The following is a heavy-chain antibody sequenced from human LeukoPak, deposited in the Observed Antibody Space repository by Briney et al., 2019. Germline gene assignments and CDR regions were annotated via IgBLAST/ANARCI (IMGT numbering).Heavy chain of an antibody. Sequence: PGGSLRLSCTASGFSFGDDAWSWFRQAPGRGLEFISFIRKKGYGETTDYAASVIGRFTISRDDAKSTAYLQMNSLEIEDTALYYCSRGLHDYGYSNYYFDQCGRGTQVTVSS. CDR3: SRGLHDYGYSNYYFDQ. V-gene: IGHV3-49*03. CDR1: GFSFGDDA. J-gene: IGHJ4*02. D-gene: IGHD4-17*01. CDR2: IRKKGYGETT.